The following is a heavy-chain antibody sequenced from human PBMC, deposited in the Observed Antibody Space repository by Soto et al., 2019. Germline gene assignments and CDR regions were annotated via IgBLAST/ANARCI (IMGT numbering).Heavy chain of an antibody. CDR1: GVTVSLNF. V-gene: IGHV3-74*01. J-gene: IGHJ3*01. Sequence: GGSLRLSCAASGVTVSLNFMSWVRQAPGQGLVWVSRIYSDGSSTTYADSVKGRFTISRDNAKNTLYLQMNSLRAEDTAVYYCARGDRGAFDLWGQGTMVTVSS. D-gene: IGHD2-21*02. CDR3: ARGDRGAFDL. CDR2: IYSDGSST.